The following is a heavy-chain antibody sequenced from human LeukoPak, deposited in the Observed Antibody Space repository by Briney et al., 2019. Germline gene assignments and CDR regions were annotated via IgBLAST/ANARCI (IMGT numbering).Heavy chain of an antibody. D-gene: IGHD3-22*01. CDR2: IDWDDNK. CDR3: ARADSDLAFDY. V-gene: IGHV2-70*11. CDR1: GGSISSGGYY. Sequence: TLSLTCTVSGGSISSGGYYWSWIRQPPGKALEWLARIDWDDNKYYSTSLKTRLTISKDTSKNQVVLTMTNMDPVDTATYYCARADSDLAFDYWGQGTLVTVSS. J-gene: IGHJ4*02.